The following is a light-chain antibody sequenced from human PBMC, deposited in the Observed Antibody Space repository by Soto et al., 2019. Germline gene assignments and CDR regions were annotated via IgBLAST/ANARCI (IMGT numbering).Light chain of an antibody. CDR1: QSIGTW. CDR2: DAS. V-gene: IGKV1-5*01. J-gene: IGKJ1*01. CDR3: QQYATYAPST. Sequence: DIQLTQSPSALSASVGDRITITCRASQSIGTWLAWYQHRPGEGPKLLIHDASSLESGVPSRFSGSGSATEFSLTISSLESGDSGTYHCQQYATYAPSTFGQGTTVDIK.